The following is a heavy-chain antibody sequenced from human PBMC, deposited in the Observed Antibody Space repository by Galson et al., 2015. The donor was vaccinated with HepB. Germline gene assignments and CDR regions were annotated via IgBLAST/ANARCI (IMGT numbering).Heavy chain of an antibody. CDR2: ISYDGSNK. CDR1: GFTFSSYA. Sequence: SLRLSCAASGFTFSSYAMHWVRQAPGKGLEWVAVISYDGSNKYYADSLKGRFTISRDNSKNTLYLQMNSLRAEDTAVYYCARARVEGYGSRPYYFDYWGQGTLVTVSS. D-gene: IGHD3-10*01. CDR3: ARARVEGYGSRPYYFDY. V-gene: IGHV3-30*04. J-gene: IGHJ4*02.